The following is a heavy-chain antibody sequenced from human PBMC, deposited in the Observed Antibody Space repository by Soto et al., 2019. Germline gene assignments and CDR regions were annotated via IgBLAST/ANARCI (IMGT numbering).Heavy chain of an antibody. J-gene: IGHJ4*02. CDR1: GFTFSSYA. CDR2: ISTDGRDK. Sequence: GGSLRLSCAASGFTFSSYAMHWVRQAPGKGLEWVAVISTDGRDKSHADSVKGRFTISRDNSKNTLFLQMNSLSPEDTAVYYCAKDHDLAAAGYYFDYWGQGTLVTVSS. CDR3: AKDHDLAAAGYYFDY. V-gene: IGHV3-30*01. D-gene: IGHD6-13*01.